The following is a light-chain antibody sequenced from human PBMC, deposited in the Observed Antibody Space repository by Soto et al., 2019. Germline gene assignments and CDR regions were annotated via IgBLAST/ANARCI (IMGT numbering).Light chain of an antibody. Sequence: DIQMTQSPSSLSASIGDRVTITCRASQRINSYLNWYKQKPGTAPKLLIYAASNLQSGVPSRFSGSGSGTDFTLTISSLQPEDFATYYCQQSYSGPPTFGPGTNVDIK. V-gene: IGKV1-39*01. CDR3: QQSYSGPPT. J-gene: IGKJ3*01. CDR2: AAS. CDR1: QRINSY.